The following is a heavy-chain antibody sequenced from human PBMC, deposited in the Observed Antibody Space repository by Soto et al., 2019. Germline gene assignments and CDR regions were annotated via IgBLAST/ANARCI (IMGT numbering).Heavy chain of an antibody. CDR2: IYSGGST. CDR1: GFTVSNNY. J-gene: IGHJ6*03. D-gene: IGHD2-8*01. Sequence: GGSLRLSCAASGFTVSNNYMSWVRQAPGKGLEWVSAIYSGGSTYYADSVKGRFTISRDNSKNTLYVQMNSLRAEDTAVYYWARDRLYDFYYYYMDVWGKGTTVTVSS. CDR3: ARDRLYDFYYYYMDV. V-gene: IGHV3-66*01.